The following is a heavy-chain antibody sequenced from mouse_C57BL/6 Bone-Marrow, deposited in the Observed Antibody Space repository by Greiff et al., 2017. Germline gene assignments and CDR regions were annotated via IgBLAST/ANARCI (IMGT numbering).Heavy chain of an antibody. CDR1: GYTFTSYD. CDR3: ARSHPLYDGYLYYAMDY. V-gene: IGHV1-85*01. J-gene: IGHJ4*01. D-gene: IGHD2-3*01. Sequence: QVQLQQSGPELVKPGASVKLSCKASGYTFTSYDINWVKQRPGQGLEWIGWIYPRDGSTKYNEKFKGKATLTVDTSSSTAYMELHSLTSEDSAVYFCARSHPLYDGYLYYAMDYWGQGTSVTVSS. CDR2: IYPRDGST.